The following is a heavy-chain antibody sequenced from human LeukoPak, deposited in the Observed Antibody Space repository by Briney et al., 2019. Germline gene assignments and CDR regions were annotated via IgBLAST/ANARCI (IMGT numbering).Heavy chain of an antibody. CDR3: ARATVTRWFDP. V-gene: IGHV3-33*01. CDR2: IWYDGTNK. CDR1: GFAFSSFG. J-gene: IGHJ5*02. D-gene: IGHD4-17*01. Sequence: GRSLRLSCAASGFAFSSFGMHWVRQAPGKGLEWVAVIWYDGTNKYYADSVTGRFTISRDNSKNPLYLQMSSLRAEDTAVYYCARATVTRWFDPWGQGTPVTVSS.